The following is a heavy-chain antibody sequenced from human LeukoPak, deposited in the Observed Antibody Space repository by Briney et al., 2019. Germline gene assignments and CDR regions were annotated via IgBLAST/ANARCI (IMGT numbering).Heavy chain of an antibody. J-gene: IGHJ4*02. CDR2: ISAYNGNT. CDR3: ARWNLRYFDWLLFADH. V-gene: IGHV1-18*01. CDR1: GYTFTSYG. D-gene: IGHD3-9*01. Sequence: ASVKVSCKASGYTFTSYGISWVRQAPGQGLEWMGWISAYNGNTNYAQKLKGRVTMTTDTSTSTANMELRSLRSDDTAVYYCARWNLRYFDWLLFADHWGQGTLVTVSS.